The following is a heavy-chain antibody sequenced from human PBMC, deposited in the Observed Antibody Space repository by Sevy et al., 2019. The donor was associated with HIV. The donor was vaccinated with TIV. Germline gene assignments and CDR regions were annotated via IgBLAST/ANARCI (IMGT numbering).Heavy chain of an antibody. J-gene: IGHJ6*02. CDR1: GDSVSSNNAA. CDR2: TFYRSNWYN. Sequence: KQSQTLSLTCAISGDSVSSNNAAWNWIRQSPSRGLEWLGRTFYRSNWYNDYAVSVKGRITINPDTSKNQLSLQLTSVTAEETAVYYCARDGLTYGGMDVWGQGTTVTVSS. D-gene: IGHD1-20*01. V-gene: IGHV6-1*01. CDR3: ARDGLTYGGMDV.